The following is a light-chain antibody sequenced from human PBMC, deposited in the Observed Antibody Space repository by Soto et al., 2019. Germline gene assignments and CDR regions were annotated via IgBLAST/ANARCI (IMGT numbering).Light chain of an antibody. CDR2: GAS. Sequence: EIVMTHSPATLSVSPGGRSNLSCRASQTVLSNLAWYQQKPGRAPRLLIYGASTRATGIPARLSGSGYGTELTITISSMQYEDFEVYQCQQYNNWTITFGHGTRLEIK. J-gene: IGKJ5*01. CDR3: QQYNNWTIT. V-gene: IGKV3-15*01. CDR1: QTVLSN.